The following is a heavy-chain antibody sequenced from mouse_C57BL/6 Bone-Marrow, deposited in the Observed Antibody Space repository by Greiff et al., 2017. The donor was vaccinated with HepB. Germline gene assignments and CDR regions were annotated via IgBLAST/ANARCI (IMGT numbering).Heavy chain of an antibody. CDR3: AREGIYYGTDGGFAY. CDR2: INYDGSST. CDR1: GFTFSDYY. J-gene: IGHJ3*01. V-gene: IGHV5-16*01. Sequence: EVKLVESEGGLVQPGSSMKLSCTASGFTFSDYYMAWVRQVPEKGLEWVANINYDGSSTYYLDSLKSRFIISRDNAKNILYLQMSSLKSEDTATYYCAREGIYYGTDGGFAYWGQGTLVTVSA. D-gene: IGHD2-1*01.